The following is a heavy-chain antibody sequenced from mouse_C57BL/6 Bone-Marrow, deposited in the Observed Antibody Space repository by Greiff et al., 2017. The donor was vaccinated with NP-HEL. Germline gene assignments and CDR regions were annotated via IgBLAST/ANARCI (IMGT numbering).Heavy chain of an antibody. CDR1: GYSFTGYY. CDR3: ARGGPWFFDV. D-gene: IGHD3-3*01. CDR2: INPSTGGT. J-gene: IGHJ1*03. V-gene: IGHV1-42*01. Sequence: VQLQQSGPELVKPGASVKISCKASGYSFTGYYMNWVKQSPEKSLEWIGEINPSTGGTTYNQKFKAKATLTVDKSSSTAYMQLKSLTSEGSAVCYCARGGPWFFDVWGRETADSVS.